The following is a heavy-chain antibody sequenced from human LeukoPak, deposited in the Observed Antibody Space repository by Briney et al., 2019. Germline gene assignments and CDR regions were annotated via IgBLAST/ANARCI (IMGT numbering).Heavy chain of an antibody. V-gene: IGHV4-59*08. D-gene: IGHD3-22*01. Sequence: SETLSLTCTVSGGSISSYYWSWIRQPPGKGLEWIGYIYYSGSTNYNPSLKSRVTISVDTSKYQFSLKLSSVTAADTAVYYCARHDSYWYFDLWGRGTLVTVSS. CDR1: GGSISSYY. J-gene: IGHJ2*01. CDR2: IYYSGST. CDR3: ARHDSYWYFDL.